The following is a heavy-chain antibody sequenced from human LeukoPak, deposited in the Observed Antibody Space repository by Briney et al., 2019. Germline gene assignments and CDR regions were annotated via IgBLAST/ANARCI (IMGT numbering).Heavy chain of an antibody. CDR1: GGTFSSYA. Sequence: ASVKVSCKASGGTFSSYAISWVRQAPGQGLEWMGGIIPIIGTANYAQKFQGRVTITTDESTSTAYMELSSLRSEDTAVYYCARDKAPYNWNYGNDYYYYMDVWGKGTTVTVSS. V-gene: IGHV1-69*05. CDR2: IIPIIGTA. D-gene: IGHD1-7*01. J-gene: IGHJ6*03. CDR3: ARDKAPYNWNYGNDYYYYMDV.